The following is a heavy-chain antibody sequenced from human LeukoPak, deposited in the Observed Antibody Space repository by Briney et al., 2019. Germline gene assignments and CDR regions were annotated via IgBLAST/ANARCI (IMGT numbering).Heavy chain of an antibody. V-gene: IGHV3-69-1*01. J-gene: IGHJ4*02. Sequence: NPGGSLRLSCATTGFTFSAYTMNWVRQAPGKGLEWVSSIAASGSTYYLDSVKGRFTISRDDAKTSLHLQMSSLRAEDTAVYYCARSLGGWYYGAGYSPGEWGQGTLVTVSS. D-gene: IGHD3-10*01. CDR2: IAASGST. CDR3: ARSLGGWYYGAGYSPGE. CDR1: GFTFSAYT.